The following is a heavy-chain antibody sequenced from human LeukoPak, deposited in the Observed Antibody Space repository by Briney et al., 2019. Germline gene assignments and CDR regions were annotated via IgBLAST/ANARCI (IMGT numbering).Heavy chain of an antibody. CDR3: VFDSSSWPFDY. V-gene: IGHV3-23*01. D-gene: IGHD6-13*01. CDR1: GFTFSTYA. Sequence: PGGSLRLSCAGSGFTFSTYAMSWVRQAPGKGLEWVSALSRSGDSTYYADSVKGRFTISRDNSKNTLYLQMNSLRAEDTAVYYCVFDSSSWPFDYWGQGTLVTVSS. J-gene: IGHJ4*02. CDR2: LSRSGDST.